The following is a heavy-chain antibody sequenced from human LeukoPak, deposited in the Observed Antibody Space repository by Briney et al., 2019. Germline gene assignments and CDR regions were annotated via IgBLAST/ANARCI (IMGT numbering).Heavy chain of an antibody. J-gene: IGHJ4*02. CDR1: GYTFTSYG. D-gene: IGHD5-12*01. CDR3: ARGVDIVATTGHFDY. V-gene: IGHV1-69*06. CDR2: IIPIFGTA. Sequence: VASVKVSCKASGYTFTSYGISWVRQASGQGLEWMGGIIPIFGTANYAQKFQGRVTITADKSTSTAYMELSSLRSEDTAVYYCARGVDIVATTGHFDYWGQGTLVTVSS.